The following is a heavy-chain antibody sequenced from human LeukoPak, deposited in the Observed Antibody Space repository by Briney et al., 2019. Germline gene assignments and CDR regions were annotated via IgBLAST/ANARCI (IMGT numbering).Heavy chain of an antibody. Sequence: SETLSLTCAVYGGSFSGYYWSWIRQPPGKGLEWIGEINHSGSTNYNPSPKSRVTISVDTSKNQFSLKLSSVTAADTAVYYCASRRILWFGELSPIDYWGQGTLVTVSS. CDR2: INHSGST. CDR1: GGSFSGYY. J-gene: IGHJ4*02. CDR3: ASRRILWFGELSPIDY. D-gene: IGHD3-10*01. V-gene: IGHV4-34*01.